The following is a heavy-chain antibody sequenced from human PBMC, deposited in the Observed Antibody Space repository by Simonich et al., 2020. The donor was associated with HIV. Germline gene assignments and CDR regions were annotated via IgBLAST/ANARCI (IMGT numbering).Heavy chain of an antibody. CDR3: ARSPYYYDISGDLDY. Sequence: QVQLQQWGAGLLKPSETLSLTCVVYGGSLSGHYWSGIRQPPGKGLEWIGEINHSGNTNYNPSLKRRVAISVDTSKNQFSLNLSSVTAADTAVYYCARSPYYYDISGDLDYWGQGTLVTVSS. D-gene: IGHD3-22*01. J-gene: IGHJ4*02. CDR2: INHSGNT. V-gene: IGHV4-34*01. CDR1: GGSLSGHY.